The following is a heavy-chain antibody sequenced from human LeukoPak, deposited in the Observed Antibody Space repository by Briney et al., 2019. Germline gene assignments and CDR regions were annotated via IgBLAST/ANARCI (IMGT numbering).Heavy chain of an antibody. CDR1: GFTFSSYA. CDR3: AKGGDGYNYRDYFDY. CDR2: ISGSGGST. Sequence: PGGSLRLSCAASGFTFSSYAMSWVCQAPGKGLEWVSAISGSGGSTYYADSVKGRFTISRDNSKNTLYLQMNSLRAEDTAVYYCAKGGDGYNYRDYFDYWGQGTRVTVSS. D-gene: IGHD5-24*01. J-gene: IGHJ4*02. V-gene: IGHV3-23*01.